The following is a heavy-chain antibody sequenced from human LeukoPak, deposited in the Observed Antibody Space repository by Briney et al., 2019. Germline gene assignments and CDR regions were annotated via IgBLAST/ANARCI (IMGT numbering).Heavy chain of an antibody. V-gene: IGHV4-38-2*02. Sequence: SETLSLTCTVSVYSISNGYYWGWIRQPPGKGLEWIGSIYHSGSTYYNPSLKSRVTISVDTSKNQFSLKLSSVTATDTAVYYCARDETYSSDWQSNHYYYYMDVWGKGTTVTVSS. D-gene: IGHD6-19*01. CDR1: VYSISNGYY. CDR3: ARDETYSSDWQSNHYYYYMDV. CDR2: IYHSGST. J-gene: IGHJ6*03.